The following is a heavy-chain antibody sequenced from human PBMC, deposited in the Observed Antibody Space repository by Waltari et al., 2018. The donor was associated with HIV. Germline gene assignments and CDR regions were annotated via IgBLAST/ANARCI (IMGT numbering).Heavy chain of an antibody. CDR2: MYVGRSP. CDR3: VKSTFLGVMPADYFDV. D-gene: IGHD3-3*02. V-gene: IGHV4-4*07. J-gene: IGHJ4*02. CDR1: GASISGYS. Sequence: VQVQESGPGLVRPSETLALTCRVYGASISGYSWSWIRQIGAKNGNVANQWGWLGRMYVGRSPDYRGGVKKRLTMSTDTSKNQVSLGLKSVTAADTAMYYCVKSTFLGVMPADYFDVWGPGTLVTVAS.